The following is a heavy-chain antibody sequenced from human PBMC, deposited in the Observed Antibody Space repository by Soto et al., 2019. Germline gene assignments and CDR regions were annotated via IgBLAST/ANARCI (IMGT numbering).Heavy chain of an antibody. J-gene: IGHJ3*02. V-gene: IGHV3-23*01. Sequence: KGLAWVSAISGSGGSTYYADSVKGRFTISRDNSKNMLYLQMNSLRAEDTVVYYCAKEGRWLIEAIVLMLYVNDAFDILVQGTIVTGTS. CDR2: ISGSGGST. CDR3: AKEGRWLIEAIVLMLYVNDAFDI. D-gene: IGHD2-8*01.